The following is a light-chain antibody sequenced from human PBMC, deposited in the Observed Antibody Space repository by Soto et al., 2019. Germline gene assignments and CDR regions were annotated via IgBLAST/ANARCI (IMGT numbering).Light chain of an antibody. CDR2: TNN. CDR3: ASWDDSRKGV. J-gene: IGLJ1*01. Sequence: VLTQPPSASGTPGQRITISCSGTTSNIESHTVNWYQQVPGTAPKLLINTNNQRPSGVPDRFSGSKSGASASLAINGLQSEDEATYYCASWDDSRKGVFGTGTKVTVL. V-gene: IGLV1-44*01. CDR1: TSNIESHT.